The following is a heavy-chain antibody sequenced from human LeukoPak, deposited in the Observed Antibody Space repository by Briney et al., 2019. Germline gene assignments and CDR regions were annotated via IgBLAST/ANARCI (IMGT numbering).Heavy chain of an antibody. CDR2: ISTYNGNT. D-gene: IGHD3-22*01. J-gene: IGHJ1*01. V-gene: IGHV1-18*01. Sequence: ASPRVSSTASGYTSTDVGNRCVRQAPEERLEWMGWISTYNGNTNNAQKRQGRVAMNTDPTTSTAYIGAMGLRSDGTGVYYCAIDGDRSGYYCYWGQGTLVTVSS. CDR1: GYTSTDVG. CDR3: AIDGDRSGYYCY.